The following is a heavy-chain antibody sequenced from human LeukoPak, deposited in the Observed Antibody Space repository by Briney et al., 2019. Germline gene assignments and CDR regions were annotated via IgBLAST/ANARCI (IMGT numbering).Heavy chain of an antibody. CDR2: IYYSGST. J-gene: IGHJ5*02. CDR1: GGSISSSSYY. CDR3: ARLGIAAAGGWFDP. V-gene: IGHV4-61*05. D-gene: IGHD6-13*01. Sequence: SETLSLTCTVSGGSISSSSYYWSWIRQPPGKGLEWIGYIYYSGSTNYNPSLKSRVTISVDTSKNQFSLKLSSVTAADTAVYYCARLGIAAAGGWFDPWGQGTLVTVSS.